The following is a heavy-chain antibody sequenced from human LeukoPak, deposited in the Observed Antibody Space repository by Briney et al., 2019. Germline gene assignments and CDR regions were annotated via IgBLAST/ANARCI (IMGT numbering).Heavy chain of an antibody. CDR3: ARDTLITMVRGVIIPFDY. CDR1: GYTFTSYG. J-gene: IGHJ4*02. Sequence: ASVKVSCKASGYTFTSYGISWVRQAPGQGLEWMGWISAYNGNTNYAQKLQGRVTMTTDTSTSTAYMELRSLGSDDTAVYYCARDTLITMVRGVIIPFDYWGQGTLVTVSS. D-gene: IGHD3-10*01. V-gene: IGHV1-18*01. CDR2: ISAYNGNT.